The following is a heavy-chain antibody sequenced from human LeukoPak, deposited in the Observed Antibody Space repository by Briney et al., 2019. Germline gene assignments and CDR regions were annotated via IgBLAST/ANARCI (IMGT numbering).Heavy chain of an antibody. Sequence: SETLSLTCTVSGGSISSYYWSWIRQPPGKGLEWIGYIYYSGSTNYNPSLKSRVTISVDTSKNQFSLKLSSVTAADTAMYYCARLASVALWGQGTLVTVSS. CDR2: IYYSGST. V-gene: IGHV4-59*08. J-gene: IGHJ4*02. D-gene: IGHD2-15*01. CDR1: GGSISSYY. CDR3: ARLASVAL.